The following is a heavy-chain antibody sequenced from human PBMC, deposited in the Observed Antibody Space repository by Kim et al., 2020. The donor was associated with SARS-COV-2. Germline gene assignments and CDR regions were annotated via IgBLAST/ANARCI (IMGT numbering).Heavy chain of an antibody. CDR1: GFTFSSYW. V-gene: IGHV3-7*03. D-gene: IGHD1-26*01. J-gene: IGHJ4*02. CDR2: IKQDGSEK. Sequence: GGSLRLSCAASGFTFSSYWMSWVRQAPGKGLEWVANIKQDGSEKYYVDSVKGRFTISRDNAKNSLYLQMNSLRAEDTAVYYCARVFPSLAFSGSYYYFDYWGQGALVTVSS. CDR3: ARVFPSLAFSGSYYYFDY.